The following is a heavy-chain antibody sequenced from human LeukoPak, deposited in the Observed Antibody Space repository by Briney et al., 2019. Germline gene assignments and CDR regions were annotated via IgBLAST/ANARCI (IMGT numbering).Heavy chain of an antibody. D-gene: IGHD1-26*01. CDR1: GFTFGDYA. CDR2: IRSKTSGGTT. CDR3: TRGDGSGSY. Sequence: GRSLRLSCTASGFTFGDYAMSWVRQAPGKGLGWIGFIRSKTSGGTTEYAASVKGRFTILRDDSKSIAYLQINSLKTEDTAVYYCTRGDGSGSYWGQGPLVTVSS. V-gene: IGHV3-49*04. J-gene: IGHJ4*02.